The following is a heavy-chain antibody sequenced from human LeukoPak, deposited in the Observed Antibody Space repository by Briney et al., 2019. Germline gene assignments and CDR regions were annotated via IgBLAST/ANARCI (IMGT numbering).Heavy chain of an antibody. CDR1: GFTFSSYS. D-gene: IGHD3-22*01. Sequence: GGFLRLSCAASGFTFSSYSMNWVRQAPGKGLEWVSSISSSSSYIYYADSVKGRFTISRDNAKNSLYLQMNSLRAEDTAVYYCARVQATYYYDSSGCDYWGQGTLVTVSS. CDR3: ARVQATYYYDSSGCDY. CDR2: ISSSSSYI. J-gene: IGHJ4*02. V-gene: IGHV3-21*01.